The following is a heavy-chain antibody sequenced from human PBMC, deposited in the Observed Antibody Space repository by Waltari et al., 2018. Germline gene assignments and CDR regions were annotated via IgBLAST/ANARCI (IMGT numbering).Heavy chain of an antibody. J-gene: IGHJ5*02. CDR2: IRSKAYGGTT. CDR1: GFTFGDYA. CDR3: TRGLSYGDYEVWFDP. V-gene: IGHV3-49*03. D-gene: IGHD4-17*01. Sequence: EVQLVESGGGLVQPGRSLRLSCTASGFTFGDYAMSWFRQAPGKGLEWVGFIRSKAYGGTTEYAASVKGRFTISRDDSKSIAYLQMNSRKTEDTAVYYCTRGLSYGDYEVWFDPWGQGTLVTVSS.